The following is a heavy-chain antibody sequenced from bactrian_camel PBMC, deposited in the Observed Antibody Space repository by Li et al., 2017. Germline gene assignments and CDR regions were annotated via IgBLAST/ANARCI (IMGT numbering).Heavy chain of an antibody. Sequence: HVQLVESGGGSVQAGGSLRLSCTASSRYAYSSYCLGWFRQAPGKEREAVAAVKRDGTPSYADSVKGRFTISKDIAKNTLFLQMNNLEPEDTAVYYCAADDGGSSPERVTDFGYWGQGTQVTVS. CDR2: VKRDGTP. D-gene: IGHD6*01. CDR1: RYAYSSYC. CDR3: AADDGGSSPERVTDFGY. J-gene: IGHJ6*01. V-gene: IGHV3S26*01.